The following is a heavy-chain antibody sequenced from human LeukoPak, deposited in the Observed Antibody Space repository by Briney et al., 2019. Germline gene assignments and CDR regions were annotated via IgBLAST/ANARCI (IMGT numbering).Heavy chain of an antibody. CDR1: GGSISSSSYY. V-gene: IGHV4-39*01. Sequence: SETLSLTCTVSGGSISSSSYYWGWIRQPPGKGLEWIGSIYYSGSTYYNPSLKSRVTISVDTSKNQFSLKLSSVTAADTAVYYCARHHASIVVVPAAIRGRWFDPWGQGTLVTVSS. D-gene: IGHD2-2*02. CDR3: ARHHASIVVVPAAIRGRWFDP. J-gene: IGHJ5*02. CDR2: IYYSGST.